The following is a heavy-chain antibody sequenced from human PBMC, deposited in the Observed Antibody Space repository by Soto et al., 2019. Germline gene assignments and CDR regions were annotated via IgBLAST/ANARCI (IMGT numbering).Heavy chain of an antibody. CDR1: GGTFSSYA. V-gene: IGHV1-69*13. J-gene: IGHJ6*02. D-gene: IGHD6-6*01. CDR2: IIPIFGTA. Sequence: SVKVSCKASGGTFSSYAISWVRQAPGQGLEWMGGIIPIFGTANYAQKFQGSVTITADESTSTAYMELSSLRSEDTAVYYCARGLVAARHYYYYGMDVWGQGTTVTVSS. CDR3: ARGLVAARHYYYYGMDV.